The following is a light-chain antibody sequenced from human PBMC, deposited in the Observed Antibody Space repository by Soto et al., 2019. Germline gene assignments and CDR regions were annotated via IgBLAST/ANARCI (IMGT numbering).Light chain of an antibody. V-gene: IGKV3-15*01. J-gene: IGKJ1*01. CDR1: QSVSSSY. CDR3: QQYYNWPRT. CDR2: GAS. Sequence: TQSPGTLSLSPGERATLSCRASQSVSSSYLAWYQQKPGQAPRLLIYGASTRATGIPDRFSGSGSGTEFTLSISSLQSEDFAVYYCQQYYNWPRTFGQGTKVDTK.